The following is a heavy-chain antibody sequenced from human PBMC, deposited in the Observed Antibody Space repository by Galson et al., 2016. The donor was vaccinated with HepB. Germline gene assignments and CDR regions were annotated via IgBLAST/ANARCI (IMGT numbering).Heavy chain of an antibody. CDR3: AKEKDSFQVQTPPDAFDV. V-gene: IGHV3-9*01. CDR1: GFNFGDYT. J-gene: IGHJ3*01. Sequence: SLRLSCAASGFNFGDYTMHWVRLAPGKGLEWVTGISRKSGDMPYADSVKGRFTISRDNAKNSVYLQMNSVTTEDTALYYCAKEKDSFQVQTPPDAFDVWGRGTMVTVSS. D-gene: IGHD3-10*01. CDR2: ISRKSGDM.